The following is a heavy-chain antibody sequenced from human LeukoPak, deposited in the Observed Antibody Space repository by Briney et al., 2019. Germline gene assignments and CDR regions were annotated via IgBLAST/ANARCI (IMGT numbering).Heavy chain of an antibody. CDR2: ISAYNGNT. V-gene: IGHV1-18*04. D-gene: IGHD4-23*01. Sequence: ASVKVSCKASGYTFTDFYMHWVRQAPGQGLEWMGWISAYNGNTNYAQKLQGRVTMTTDTSTSTAYMELRSLRSDDTAVYYCARGLGNPGGRYYYYYYMDVWGKGTTVTVSS. CDR3: ARGLGNPGGRYYYYYYMDV. CDR1: GYTFTDFY. J-gene: IGHJ6*03.